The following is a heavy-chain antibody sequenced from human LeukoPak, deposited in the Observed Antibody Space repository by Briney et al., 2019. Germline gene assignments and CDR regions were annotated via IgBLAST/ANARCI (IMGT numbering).Heavy chain of an antibody. V-gene: IGHV3-48*03. CDR2: ISSSGSTI. J-gene: IGHJ5*02. D-gene: IGHD2-2*01. CDR3: ARGGDIVVVPAAMQGAYNWFDP. Sequence: GGSLRLSCAASGFTFSSYEMNWVRQAPGKGLQWVSYISSSGSTIYYADSVKGRFTISRDNAKNSLYLQMNSLRAEDTAVYYCARGGDIVVVPAAMQGAYNWFDPWGQGILVTVSS. CDR1: GFTFSSYE.